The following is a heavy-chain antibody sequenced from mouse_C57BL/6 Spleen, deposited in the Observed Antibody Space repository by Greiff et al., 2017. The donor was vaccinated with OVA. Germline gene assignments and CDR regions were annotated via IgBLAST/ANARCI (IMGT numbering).Heavy chain of an antibody. CDR1: GFTFSDYG. J-gene: IGHJ4*01. Sequence: DVKLVESGGGLVKPGGSLKLSCAASGFTFSDYGMHWVRQAPEKGLEWVAYISSGSSTIYYADTVKGRFTISRDYAKNTLFLQMTSLRSEDTAMYYCARFDRMDYWGQGTSVTVSS. CDR2: ISSGSSTI. CDR3: ARFDRMDY. V-gene: IGHV5-17*01.